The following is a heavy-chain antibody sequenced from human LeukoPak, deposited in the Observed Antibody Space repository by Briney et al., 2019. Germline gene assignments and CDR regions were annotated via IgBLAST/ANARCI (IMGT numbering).Heavy chain of an antibody. CDR3: AKGIYYYASNCFDS. J-gene: IGHJ4*02. V-gene: IGHV3-23*01. Sequence: GGSLRLSCAASGFAFSSYAMTWVRQAPGKGLEWVSAISGSGGSTYYADSVKGRFSISRDSSKNTLYLQMNSLGAEDTAVYYCAKGIYYYASNCFDSWGQGTLVTVSS. CDR1: GFAFSSYA. CDR2: ISGSGGST. D-gene: IGHD3-22*01.